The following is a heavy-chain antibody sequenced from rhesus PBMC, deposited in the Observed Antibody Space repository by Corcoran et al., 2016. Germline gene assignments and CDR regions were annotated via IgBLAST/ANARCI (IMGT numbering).Heavy chain of an antibody. V-gene: IGHV1-180*01. CDR2: IAPYDGNK. CDR3: ATENSSSEYLEF. J-gene: IGHJ1*01. D-gene: IGHD2-15*01. CDR1: GYTFTSYY. Sequence: QVQLVQSGAEIKQPGASVKPSCRASGYTFTSYYIHWVRQTPGQGLEWIGLIAPYDGNKGNAQRFQGRVALTSETSTGTGYMELSSLKAEETAVYYCATENSSSEYLEFWGQGALVTVSS.